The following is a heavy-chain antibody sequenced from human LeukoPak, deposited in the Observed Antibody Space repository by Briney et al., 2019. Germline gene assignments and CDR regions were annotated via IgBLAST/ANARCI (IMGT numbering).Heavy chain of an antibody. V-gene: IGHV4-59*01. CDR3: ARGLWTQPGLVPFNY. CDR1: GDSIISDY. J-gene: IGHJ4*02. D-gene: IGHD5-18*01. Sequence: SETLSLTCSVSGDSIISDYWNWLRQSPGKGLEWIGNIHHFGRTEYNSSLRSRVTMFLDSSKNQFSLKLTSVTPTDTAVYYCARGLWTQPGLVPFNYWGQGILVTVSS. CDR2: IHHFGRT.